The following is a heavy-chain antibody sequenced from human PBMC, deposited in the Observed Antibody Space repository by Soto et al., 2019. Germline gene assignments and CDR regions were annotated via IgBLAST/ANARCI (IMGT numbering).Heavy chain of an antibody. V-gene: IGHV4-59*08. D-gene: IGHD2-15*01. J-gene: IGHJ5*02. CDR3: ARGTPSPLIVRSSRGPWFDP. Sequence: SETLSLTCPGSGCSLSSYDWIWIRPPPGKGLEWTGYMYYGGRTNYNPSLKSRVTISVDTSKMQVSLKLSSVTAADTAVHFCARGTPSPLIVRSSRGPWFDPWGQGNLVTVSS. CDR1: GCSLSSYD. CDR2: MYYGGRT.